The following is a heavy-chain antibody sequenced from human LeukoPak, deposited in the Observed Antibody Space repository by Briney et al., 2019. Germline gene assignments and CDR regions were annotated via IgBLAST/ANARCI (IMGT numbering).Heavy chain of an antibody. J-gene: IGHJ4*02. D-gene: IGHD4-23*01. Sequence: GASVKVSCKASGYTLTNYAISWVRQAPGQGLEWMGWISAYNGNTNYAQKLQGRVTMTTDTSTSTAYMELRSLRSDDTAVYYCARAGAYGGNTDLGYWGQGTLVTVSS. V-gene: IGHV1-18*04. CDR3: ARAGAYGGNTDLGY. CDR2: ISAYNGNT. CDR1: GYTLTNYA.